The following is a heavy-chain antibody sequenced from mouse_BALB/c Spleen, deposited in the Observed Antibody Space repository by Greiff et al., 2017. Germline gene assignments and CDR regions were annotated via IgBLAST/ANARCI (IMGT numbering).Heavy chain of an antibody. CDR3: AREGDWDAMDY. Sequence: QVHVKQSGPELVKPGASVRISCKASGYTFTSYYIHWVKQRPGQGLEWIGWIYPGNVNTKYNEKFKGKATLTADKSSSTAYMQLSSLTSEDSAVYFCAREGDWDAMDYWGQGTSVTVSS. J-gene: IGHJ4*01. CDR1: GYTFTSYY. CDR2: IYPGNVNT. D-gene: IGHD4-1*01. V-gene: IGHV1S56*01.